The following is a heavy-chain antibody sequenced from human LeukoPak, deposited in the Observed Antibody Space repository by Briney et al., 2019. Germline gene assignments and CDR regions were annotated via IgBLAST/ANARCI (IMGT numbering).Heavy chain of an antibody. CDR3: ARDRTLYSYGTYY. CDR1: GFTFSDYY. CDR2: ISSSGSTI. J-gene: IGHJ4*02. D-gene: IGHD5-18*01. Sequence: GGSLRLSCAASGFTFSDYYMSWIRQAPGKGLEWVSYISSSGSTIYYADSVKGRFTISRDNAKNSLYLQMNSLRAEDTAVCYCARDRTLYSYGTYYWGQGTLVTVSS. V-gene: IGHV3-11*01.